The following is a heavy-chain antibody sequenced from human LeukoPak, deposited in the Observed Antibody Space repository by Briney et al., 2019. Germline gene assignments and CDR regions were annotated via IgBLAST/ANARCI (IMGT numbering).Heavy chain of an antibody. CDR1: GFTFSSYA. D-gene: IGHD3-22*01. CDR2: ISYDGSSK. Sequence: GGSLRLSCAASGFTFSSYAIHWVRQAPGKGLEWVALISYDGSSKYYGDSVKGRFTISRDNSKNTLYLQMNSLRAEDTAVYFCARDLGQYYDTSDNWFDPWGQGTLVTVSS. J-gene: IGHJ5*02. V-gene: IGHV3-30*04. CDR3: ARDLGQYYDTSDNWFDP.